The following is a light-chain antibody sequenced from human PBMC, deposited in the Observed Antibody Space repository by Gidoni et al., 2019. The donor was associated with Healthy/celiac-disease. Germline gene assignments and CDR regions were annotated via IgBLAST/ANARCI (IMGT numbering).Light chain of an antibody. Sequence: DIKMTQSPSSLSASVGDRVTITCRASQSISSYLNWYQQNPGKAPKLLIYAASSLQSGVPSRFSGSGSGTDFTLTISSLQPEDFSTYYCQQSYSTPRTFGQGTKLEIK. CDR2: AAS. V-gene: IGKV1-39*01. J-gene: IGKJ2*01. CDR1: QSISSY. CDR3: QQSYSTPRT.